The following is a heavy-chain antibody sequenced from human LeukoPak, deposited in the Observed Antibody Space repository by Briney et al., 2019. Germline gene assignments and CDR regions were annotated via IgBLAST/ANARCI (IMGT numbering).Heavy chain of an antibody. CDR1: GFTFSSYA. J-gene: IGHJ4*02. CDR2: ISYDGSNR. V-gene: IGHV3-30*01. D-gene: IGHD6-13*01. CDR3: ARDLGAAAGDY. Sequence: QPGRSLRLSCAASGFTFSSYAMHWVRQAPGKGLEWVAVISYDGSNRYYADSVKGRFTISRDNSKNTLYLQMNGLRAEDTAVYYCARDLGAAAGDYWGQGTLVTVSS.